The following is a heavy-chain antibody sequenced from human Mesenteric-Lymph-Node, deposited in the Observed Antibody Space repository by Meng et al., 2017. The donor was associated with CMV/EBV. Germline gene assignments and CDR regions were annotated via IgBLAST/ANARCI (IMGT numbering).Heavy chain of an antibody. CDR2: ISSSGSSI. V-gene: IGHV3-48*03. Sequence: GGSLRLSCVVSGFIFDEYGMNWVRQGPGKGLEWVSYISSSGSSIYYADSVKGRFTNSRDNAKNSLYLQMNSLRAEDTAVYYCARVGYYYGMDVWGQGTTVTVSS. J-gene: IGHJ6*02. CDR3: ARVGYYYGMDV. CDR1: GFIFDEYG.